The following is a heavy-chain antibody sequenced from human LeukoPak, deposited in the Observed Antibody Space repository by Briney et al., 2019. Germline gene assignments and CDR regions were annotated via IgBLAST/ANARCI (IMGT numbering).Heavy chain of an antibody. J-gene: IGHJ3*02. CDR2: IYYSGST. CDR3: ARGIQSSFDI. D-gene: IGHD6-13*01. Sequence: SETLSLTCTVSGGTISSYYWSWIRQPPGKGLEWIGYIYYSGSTNYNPSLKSRVTISVNTSKNQFSLKLSSVTAADTAVYYCARGIQSSFDIWGPGTIVTVSS. CDR1: GGTISSYY. V-gene: IGHV4-59*01.